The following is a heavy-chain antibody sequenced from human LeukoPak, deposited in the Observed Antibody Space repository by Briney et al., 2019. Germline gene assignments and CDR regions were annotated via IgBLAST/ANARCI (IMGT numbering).Heavy chain of an antibody. V-gene: IGHV1-69*04. CDR2: IIPILGIA. Sequence: SVKVSCKASGRTFSSYAISWVRQAPGQGLEWMGRIIPILGIANYAQKFQGRVTITADKSTSTAYMELSSLRSEDTAVYYCASSILEWFWFDPWGQGTLVTVSS. D-gene: IGHD3-3*01. CDR3: ASSILEWFWFDP. CDR1: GRTFSSYA. J-gene: IGHJ5*02.